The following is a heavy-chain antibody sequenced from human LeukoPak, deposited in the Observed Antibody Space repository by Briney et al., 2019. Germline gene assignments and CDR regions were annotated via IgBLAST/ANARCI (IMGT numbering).Heavy chain of an antibody. J-gene: IGHJ4*02. CDR1: GYTFTGYY. Sequence: GASVKVSCKASGYTFTGYYMHWVRQAPGQGLEWMGWINPNSGGTNYAQKFQGRVTMTRDTSISTAYMELSRLRSDDTAVYYCARDRLLRGYLLTSQYYFDYWGQGTLVTVSS. V-gene: IGHV1-2*02. CDR3: ARDRLLRGYLLTSQYYFDY. D-gene: IGHD3-22*01. CDR2: INPNSGGT.